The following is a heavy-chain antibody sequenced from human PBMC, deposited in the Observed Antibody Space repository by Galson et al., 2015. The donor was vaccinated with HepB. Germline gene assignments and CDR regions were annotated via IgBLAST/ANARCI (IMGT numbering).Heavy chain of an antibody. V-gene: IGHV3-7*01. CDR1: GFSFSTSW. Sequence: SLRLSCAASGFSFSTSWMSWVRQSPGKGLEWVANIIPDGSANHYVDSVKGRFTISRDNAKNSLYLEVNSLRAEDTAVYYCARVRYYYDSSGYWPGDDYYYYYGMDVWGQGTTVTVSS. J-gene: IGHJ6*02. CDR3: ARVRYYYDSSGYWPGDDYYYYYGMDV. D-gene: IGHD3-22*01. CDR2: IIPDGSAN.